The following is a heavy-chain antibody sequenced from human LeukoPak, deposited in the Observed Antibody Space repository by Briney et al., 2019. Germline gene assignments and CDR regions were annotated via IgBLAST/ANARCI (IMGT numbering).Heavy chain of an antibody. V-gene: IGHV3-23*01. J-gene: IGHJ4*02. CDR2: ISGSGAST. D-gene: IGHD3-10*01. CDR1: GFTFSSYA. Sequence: GGSLRLSCAASGFTFSSYAMSWVRQAPGKGLEWVSTISGSGASTYYADSVKGRFTISRDSSKNTLHLQMNSLRAEDTAVYYCAKDRGVVDYWGQGTLVTVSS. CDR3: AKDRGVVDY.